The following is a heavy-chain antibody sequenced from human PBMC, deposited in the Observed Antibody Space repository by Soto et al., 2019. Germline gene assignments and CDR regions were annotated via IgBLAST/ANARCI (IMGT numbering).Heavy chain of an antibody. D-gene: IGHD1-1*01. Sequence: EVQLVESGGGLVQPGGSLKLSCAASGFTFSGSAMHWVRQASGKGLEWVGRIRSKANSYATAYAASVKGRFTISRDDSKNTAYLQMNSLKTEDTAVYYCTRKGNWNDWDIWGQGTMVTVSS. V-gene: IGHV3-73*02. CDR1: GFTFSGSA. CDR2: IRSKANSYAT. J-gene: IGHJ3*02. CDR3: TRKGNWNDWDI.